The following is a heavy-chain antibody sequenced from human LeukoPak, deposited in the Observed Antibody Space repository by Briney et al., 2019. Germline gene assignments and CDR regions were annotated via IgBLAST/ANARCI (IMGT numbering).Heavy chain of an antibody. V-gene: IGHV4-4*07. Sequence: SETLSLPCTVSGGSISSNSWSWVRRPAGKRLGWIGHIYTSGSPNYNPSLRSRVTMSVDTSKNQISLKLSSVTAADSAVYYCARGSEQWLTYFDYWGQGTLVTVSS. D-gene: IGHD6-19*01. J-gene: IGHJ4*02. CDR2: IYTSGSP. CDR3: ARGSEQWLTYFDY. CDR1: GGSISSNS.